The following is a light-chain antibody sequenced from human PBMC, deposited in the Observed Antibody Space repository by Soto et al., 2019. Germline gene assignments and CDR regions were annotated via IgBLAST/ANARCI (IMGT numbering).Light chain of an antibody. CDR3: QQYNNWPPGYT. Sequence: DIQMTQSPSSLSASVGDRVTISCRASQNIRSYLNWYQQKSGQAPKLLIYATSILQSGVPSRFSGSGSGTDFTVTISSLHPQDFAVYYCQQYNNWPPGYTFGQGTKLEIK. CDR2: ATS. J-gene: IGKJ2*01. CDR1: QNIRSY. V-gene: IGKV1-39*01.